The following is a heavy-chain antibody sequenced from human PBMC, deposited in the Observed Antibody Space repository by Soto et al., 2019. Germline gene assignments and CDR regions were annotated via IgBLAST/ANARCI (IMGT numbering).Heavy chain of an antibody. J-gene: IGHJ6*02. D-gene: IGHD2-15*01. CDR2: IYYSGNT. V-gene: IGHV4-39*01. CDR1: GGSISSSSYF. CDR3: ARQAGGGRHYYGMDV. Sequence: SETLSLTCTVSGGSISSSSYFWDWIGHPPGKGLEWIANIYYSGNTYYNPSLKSRITISVDTSKNYFSLNLSSVTAADTAVYYCARQAGGGRHYYGMDVWGQGTTVTVS.